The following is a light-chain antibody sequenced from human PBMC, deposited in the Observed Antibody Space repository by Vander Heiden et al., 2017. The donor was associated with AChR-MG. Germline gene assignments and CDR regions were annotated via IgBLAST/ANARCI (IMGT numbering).Light chain of an antibody. CDR3: QVWDSSTDHRGV. V-gene: IGLV3-21*02. Sequence: SYVVTQPPSVSVAPGQTATITCGGNDIGTKGVHWYQQKPGQAPVLVVYDDSDRPSGIPGRFSGSNSGNTATLIISRVEAGDEADFYCQVWDSSTDHRGVFGGGTKLTVL. CDR2: DDS. CDR1: DIGTKG. J-gene: IGLJ3*02.